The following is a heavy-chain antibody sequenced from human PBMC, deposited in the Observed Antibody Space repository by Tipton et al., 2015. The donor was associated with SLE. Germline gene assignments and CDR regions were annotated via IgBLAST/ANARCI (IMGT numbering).Heavy chain of an antibody. CDR3: AGAWQGYCSGGTCYVLDY. J-gene: IGHJ4*02. Sequence: TLSLTCTVSGGSISSHYWSWIRQPPGKGLEWIGYISYSETTNYNPSLKSRVTISVDTSKKQFSLKLRSVTAADTAVYYCAGAWQGYCSGGTCYVLDYWGQGTLVTVSS. V-gene: IGHV4-59*11. CDR2: ISYSETT. D-gene: IGHD2-15*01. CDR1: GGSISSHY.